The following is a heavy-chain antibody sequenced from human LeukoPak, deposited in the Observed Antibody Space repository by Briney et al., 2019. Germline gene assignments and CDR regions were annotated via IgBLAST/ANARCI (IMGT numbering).Heavy chain of an antibody. D-gene: IGHD6-19*01. CDR2: IFAGGAP. J-gene: IGHJ5*02. Sequence: GGSLRLSCAASGFSVNSDYMTWVRQPPGKGLEWVGVIFAGGAPYYADSVKGRFTISRDNSKNTLYLQMNSLRAEDTAVYYCAKDQSSGWYGVGYPNWFDPWGQGTLVTVSS. CDR3: AKDQSSGWYGVGYPNWFDP. CDR1: GFSVNSDY. V-gene: IGHV3-66*02.